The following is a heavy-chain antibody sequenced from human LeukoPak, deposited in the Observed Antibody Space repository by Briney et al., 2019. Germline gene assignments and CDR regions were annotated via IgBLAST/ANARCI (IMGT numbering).Heavy chain of an antibody. Sequence: GGSLRLSCAVSGFTFSSYAMSWVRQAPGKGLEWVEAISGSGGGTDYADSVKGRFTISRDNSKNTLYLQMNSLRSEDTAVYYCAKDLGRYRNNYFDYWGQGTLVTVSS. J-gene: IGHJ4*02. D-gene: IGHD1-26*01. V-gene: IGHV3-23*01. CDR2: ISGSGGGT. CDR1: GFTFSSYA. CDR3: AKDLGRYRNNYFDY.